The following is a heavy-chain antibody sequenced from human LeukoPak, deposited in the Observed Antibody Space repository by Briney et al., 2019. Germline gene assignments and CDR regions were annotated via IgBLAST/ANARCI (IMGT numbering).Heavy chain of an antibody. CDR3: ARDVDTIVGLVLDY. J-gene: IGHJ4*02. CDR2: INHSGST. V-gene: IGHV4-34*01. Sequence: PSETLSLTCAVYGGSFSGYYWSWIRQPPGKGLEWIGEINHSGSTNYNPSLKSRVTISVDTSKNQFSLKLSSVTAADTAVYYCARDVDTIVGLVLDYWGQGALVTVSS. D-gene: IGHD5-18*01. CDR1: GGSFSGYY.